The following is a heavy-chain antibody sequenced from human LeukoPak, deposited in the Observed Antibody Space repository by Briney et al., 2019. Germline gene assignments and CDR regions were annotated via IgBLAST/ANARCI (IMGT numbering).Heavy chain of an antibody. CDR1: GYTFTVYY. D-gene: IGHD5-24*01. J-gene: IGHJ5*02. V-gene: IGHV1-2*02. Sequence: ASVKVSCKASGYTFTVYYMHWVRQAPGQGLEWMGWINPNSGGTNYAQKFQGRVTMTRDTSISTAYMELSRLRSDDTAVYYCARDPRFRVGMATMNWFDPWGQGTLVTVSS. CDR2: INPNSGGT. CDR3: ARDPRFRVGMATMNWFDP.